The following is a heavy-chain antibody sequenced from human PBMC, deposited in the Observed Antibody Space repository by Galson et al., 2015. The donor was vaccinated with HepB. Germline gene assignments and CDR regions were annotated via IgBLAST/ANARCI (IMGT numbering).Heavy chain of an antibody. CDR2: ISYDGSNE. D-gene: IGHD3-22*01. V-gene: IGHV3-30*18. CDR1: GFTFSNYG. Sequence: SLRLSCADSGFTFSNYGMHWVRQAPGKGLEWVAVISYDGSNEYYADSLKGRFTISRDNSKNTLYLQMNSLRAEDTAVYYCAKDPTYYYDSSGPLGIDYWGQGTLVTVSS. J-gene: IGHJ4*02. CDR3: AKDPTYYYDSSGPLGIDY.